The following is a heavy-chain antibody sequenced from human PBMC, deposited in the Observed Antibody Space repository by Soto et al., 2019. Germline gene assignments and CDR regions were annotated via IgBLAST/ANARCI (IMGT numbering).Heavy chain of an antibody. V-gene: IGHV1-46*01. CDR3: ARGGTGLEYSSASYDY. D-gene: IGHD6-6*01. Sequence: GASVKVSCKASGYTFTSYYMHWVRQAPGQGLEWMGIINPSGGSTSYAQKFQGRVTMTRDTSTSTVCMELSSLRSEDTAVYYCARGGTGLEYSSASYDYWGQATLVTVSS. CDR2: INPSGGST. J-gene: IGHJ4*02. CDR1: GYTFTSYY.